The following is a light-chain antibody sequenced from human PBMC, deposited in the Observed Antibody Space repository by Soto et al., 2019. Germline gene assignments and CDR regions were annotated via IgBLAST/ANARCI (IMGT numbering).Light chain of an antibody. J-gene: IGKJ4*01. CDR1: QGMSSY. V-gene: IGKV1-9*01. Sequence: IQVTQSPSSLSASVGDRITITCRVSQGMSSYLAWYQQKPGKAPKLLIYAAYTLQSGVPSRFSGGGSGPDFTHTISNLQPEDIATYYCQQVDTSHSFGGGTKVEIK. CDR2: AAY. CDR3: QQVDTSHS.